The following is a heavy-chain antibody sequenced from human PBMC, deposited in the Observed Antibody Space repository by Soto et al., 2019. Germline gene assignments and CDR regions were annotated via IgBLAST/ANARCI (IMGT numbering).Heavy chain of an antibody. Sequence: KLVESGGGGVQPGGSLRLSCAASGITVTSSYMTWVRQSPGKGLEWVSTLYTSGDTYYADSVKGRFTLSRDSSKNTLFLQVSSLRVDDSGVYFCARAVSPWQKVEWFDLWGQGTQVFVSS. CDR2: LYTSGDT. CDR3: ARAVSPWQKVEWFDL. D-gene: IGHD2-8*01. CDR1: GITVTSSY. V-gene: IGHV3-66*01. J-gene: IGHJ5*02.